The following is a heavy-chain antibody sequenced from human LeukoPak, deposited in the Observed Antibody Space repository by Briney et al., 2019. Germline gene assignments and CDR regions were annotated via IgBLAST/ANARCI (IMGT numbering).Heavy chain of an antibody. D-gene: IGHD4-23*01. CDR2: ISSGSSTI. J-gene: IGHJ4*02. CDR3: ATAYGGNSGAFDY. V-gene: IGHV3-48*01. CDR1: GFTFSSFN. Sequence: GSLRLPFSASGFTFSSFNMNWVRQASGKGLEWVSYISSGSSTIYYADSVKGRFTISRDNAKNSLFLQMNSLRAEDTAVYYCATAYGGNSGAFDYWGQGTLVTVSS.